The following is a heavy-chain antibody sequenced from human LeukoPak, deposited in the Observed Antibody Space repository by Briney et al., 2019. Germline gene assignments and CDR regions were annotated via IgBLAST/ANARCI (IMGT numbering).Heavy chain of an antibody. CDR1: GGSISSSTYY. J-gene: IGHJ4*02. D-gene: IGHD6-19*01. V-gene: IGHV4-39*07. CDR2: IYYSGST. Sequence: SETLSLTCTVSGGSISSSTYYWGWIRQPPGKGLEWFGSIYYSGSTYYNPSLKSRVTISIDTSKNQFSLKLSSVTAADTAVYYCARSEQWLVPLDHWGQGTLVTVSS. CDR3: ARSEQWLVPLDH.